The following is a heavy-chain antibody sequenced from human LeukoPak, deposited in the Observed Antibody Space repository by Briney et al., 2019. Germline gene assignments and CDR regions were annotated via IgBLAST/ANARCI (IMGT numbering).Heavy chain of an antibody. CDR3: VKDLRRVAGSFDY. V-gene: IGHV3-64D*06. D-gene: IGHD6-19*01. CDR2: ISSNGGST. Sequence: GGSLRLSCSASGFTFSSYAMHWVRQAPGKGLEYVSAISSNGGSTYYADSMKGRFTISRDNSKNTLYLQMSSLRAEDTAVYYCVKDLRRVAGSFDYWGQGTLVTVSS. CDR1: GFTFSSYA. J-gene: IGHJ4*02.